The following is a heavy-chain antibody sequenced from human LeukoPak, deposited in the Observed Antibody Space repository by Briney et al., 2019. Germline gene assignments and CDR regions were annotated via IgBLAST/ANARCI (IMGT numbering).Heavy chain of an antibody. CDR3: ARAWYYYDFRMDV. V-gene: IGHV3-66*02. J-gene: IGHJ6*04. D-gene: IGHD3-22*01. CDR1: GFTVSSNY. CDR2: IYSGGST. Sequence: GGSLRLSCAASGFTVSSNYMSWVRQAPGKGLGWVSVIYSGGSTYYADSVKGRFTISRDNSKNTLYLQMNSLRAEDTAVYYCARAWYYYDFRMDVWGKGTTVTVSS.